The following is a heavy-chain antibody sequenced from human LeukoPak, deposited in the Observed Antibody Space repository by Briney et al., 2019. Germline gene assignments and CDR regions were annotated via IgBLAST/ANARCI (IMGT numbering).Heavy chain of an antibody. J-gene: IGHJ4*02. Sequence: PGGPLRLSCAASGFTVSSNYMSWVRQAPGKGLEWVSVIYSGGSTYYADSVKGRFTISRDNSKNTLYLQMNSLRAEDTAVYYCARGSSSGWPTLGYWGQGTLVTVSS. V-gene: IGHV3-66*01. CDR3: ARGSSSGWPTLGY. CDR1: GFTVSSNY. D-gene: IGHD6-19*01. CDR2: IYSGGST.